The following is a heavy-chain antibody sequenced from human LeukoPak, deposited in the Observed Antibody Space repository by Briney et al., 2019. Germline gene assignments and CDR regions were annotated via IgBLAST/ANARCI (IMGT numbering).Heavy chain of an antibody. Sequence: PSETLSLTCTVSGGSISSYYWSWIRQPAGKGLEWIGRIYTSGSTNYNPSLKSRVTMSVDTSKNQFSLKLSSVTAADTAVYYCARDYYYDSSGYYSSGGRNAFDIWGQGTMVTVSS. CDR2: IYTSGST. CDR1: GGSISSYY. CDR3: ARDYYYDSSGYYSSGGRNAFDI. V-gene: IGHV4-4*07. D-gene: IGHD3-22*01. J-gene: IGHJ3*02.